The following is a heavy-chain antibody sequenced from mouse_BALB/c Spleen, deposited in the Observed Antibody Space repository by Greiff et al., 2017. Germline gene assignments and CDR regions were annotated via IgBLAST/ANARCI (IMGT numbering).Heavy chain of an antibody. J-gene: IGHJ1*01. CDR2: IYPGSGST. CDR1: GYSFTGYF. Sequence: VQLQQSGPELVKPGASVKISCKASGYSFTGYFMNWVKQRTGQGLEWIGEIYPGSGSTYYNEKFKGKATLTADKSSNTAYMQLSSLTSEDSAVYFCAREGKLRYFDVWGAGTTVTVSS. D-gene: IGHD4-1*01. V-gene: IGHV1-77*01. CDR3: AREGKLRYFDV.